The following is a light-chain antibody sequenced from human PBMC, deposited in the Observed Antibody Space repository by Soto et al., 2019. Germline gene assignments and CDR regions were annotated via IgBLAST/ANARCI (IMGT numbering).Light chain of an antibody. J-gene: IGKJ5*01. CDR3: QQSYSTPIT. Sequence: DIVLTQSPGTLSSSPGGRATLSCRASQSVTDNYLAWYQHKPGQAPRLLIYGATSRATGIPDRFSGSGSGTDFTLTISRLEPEDFATYYCQQSYSTPITFGQGTRLEIK. CDR1: QSVTDNY. V-gene: IGKV3-20*01. CDR2: GAT.